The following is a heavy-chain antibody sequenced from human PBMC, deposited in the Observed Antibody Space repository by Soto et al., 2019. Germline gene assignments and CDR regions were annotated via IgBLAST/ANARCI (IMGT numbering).Heavy chain of an antibody. D-gene: IGHD1-26*01. CDR3: VRQGIDYLHGLVDV. CDR1: SGPDSSHN. J-gene: IGHJ6*02. CDR2: VYYTGDT. Sequence: QVELQQSGPGLVKPSGTLSLTCTVSSGPDSSHNWGWIRQPPGRGLEWIGYVYYTGDTSYNPSLKSQATISAATSTKIISLTLSSVTAADTAVYYCVRQGIDYLHGLVDVWGQGTTVSVSS. V-gene: IGHV4-59*08.